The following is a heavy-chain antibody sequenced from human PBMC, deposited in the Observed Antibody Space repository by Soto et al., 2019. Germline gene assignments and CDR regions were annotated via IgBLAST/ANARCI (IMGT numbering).Heavy chain of an antibody. V-gene: IGHV4-59*01. CDR1: GGSISSYY. J-gene: IGHJ5*02. D-gene: IGHD3-16*02. Sequence: PSETLSLTCTVSGGSISSYYWSWIRQPPGKGLEWIGYIYYSGSTNYNPSLKSRVTISVGTSKNQFSLKLSSVTAADTAVYYCARGIVSLQNWFDPWGQGTLVTVSS. CDR2: IYYSGST. CDR3: ARGIVSLQNWFDP.